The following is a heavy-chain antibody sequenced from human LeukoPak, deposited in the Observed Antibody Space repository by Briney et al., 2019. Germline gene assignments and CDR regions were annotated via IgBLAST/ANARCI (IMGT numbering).Heavy chain of an antibody. CDR2: ISGSGDGA. V-gene: IGHV3-23*01. D-gene: IGHD3-10*01. CDR1: GVTFSSYA. CDR3: AKKYGTGSYYFDS. Sequence: GGSLRLSCAASGVTFSSYAMSWVRQAPGKGLEWVSAISGSGDGAYYADSVKGRFSFSRDNSTNTLYLQMNSLRAEDTAVYYCAKKYGTGSYYFDSWGQGTLVTVSS. J-gene: IGHJ4*02.